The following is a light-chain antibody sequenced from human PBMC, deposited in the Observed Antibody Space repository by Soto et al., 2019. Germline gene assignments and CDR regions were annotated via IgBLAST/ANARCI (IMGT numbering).Light chain of an antibody. V-gene: IGLV1-51*01. CDR2: DDN. CDR3: GSWDSSLSAYV. CDR1: SSNIGGNS. Sequence: QSVLTQPRSVSAAPGQKVTISCSGSSSNIGGNSVSWYQQLPGTAPKLLIYDDNKRPSGIPDRFSGSKSGTSATLGITGFQTADEADYYCGSWDSSLSAYVFGTGTKGTVL. J-gene: IGLJ1*01.